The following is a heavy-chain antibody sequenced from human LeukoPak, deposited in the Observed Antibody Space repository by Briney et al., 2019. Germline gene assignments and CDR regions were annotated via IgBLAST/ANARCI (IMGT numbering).Heavy chain of an antibody. CDR2: IYYSGST. CDR3: SRLYCTTSSCGRFDP. Sequence: SETLSLTCTVSGGSISSYYWSWIRQPPGKGLEWIGYIYYSGSTNYNPSLKSRVTISVDTSKNQFSLKLTSVTAADTAVYYCSRLYCTTSSCGRFDPWGQGTLVTVSS. CDR1: GGSISSYY. J-gene: IGHJ5*02. V-gene: IGHV4-59*08. D-gene: IGHD2-2*01.